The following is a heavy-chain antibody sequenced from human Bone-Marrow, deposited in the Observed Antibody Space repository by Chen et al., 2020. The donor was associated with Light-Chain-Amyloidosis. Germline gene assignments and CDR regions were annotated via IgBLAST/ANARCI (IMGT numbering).Heavy chain of an antibody. CDR3: AGDRGWFDP. Sequence: EVQLVESGGGLVQPGRSLRHFCAASGFSFRSYWMTWVRQVSGKGLEWVAKMKEDGSEKYYVDSVKGRFTIARDNAKNSLYLQMNNLRVEDTAVYYCAGDRGWFDPWGQGTLVTVSS. CDR1: GFSFRSYW. CDR2: MKEDGSEK. J-gene: IGHJ5*02. V-gene: IGHV3-7*01.